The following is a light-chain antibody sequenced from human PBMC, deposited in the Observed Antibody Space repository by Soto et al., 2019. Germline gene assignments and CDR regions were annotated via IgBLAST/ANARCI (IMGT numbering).Light chain of an antibody. V-gene: IGLV2-8*01. CDR1: SSDIGTYNV. CDR2: EVN. CDR3: SSFAGDNDVI. J-gene: IGLJ2*01. Sequence: QSALTQPPSASGSPGQSVTISCSGSSSDIGTYNVFSWYQQHPGQAPKLMIFEVNQRPSGLPNRFSGSKSGNTASLTVSGLQAEDEADYYCSSFAGDNDVIFGGGTKVTVL.